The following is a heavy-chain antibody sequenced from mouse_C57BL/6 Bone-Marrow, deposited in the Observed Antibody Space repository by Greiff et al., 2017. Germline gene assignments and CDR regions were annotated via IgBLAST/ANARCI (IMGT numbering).Heavy chain of an antibody. CDR3: ARQGITTVAENYAMDY. V-gene: IGHV1-54*01. D-gene: IGHD1-1*01. CDR2: INPGSGGT. Sequence: QVQLQQSGAELVRPGTSVKVSCKASGYAFTNYLIEWVKQRPGQGLEWIGVINPGSGGTNYNEKFKGKATLTADKSSSTAYMQLSSLTSEDSAVYFCARQGITTVAENYAMDYWGQGTSVTVSS. J-gene: IGHJ4*01. CDR1: GYAFTNYL.